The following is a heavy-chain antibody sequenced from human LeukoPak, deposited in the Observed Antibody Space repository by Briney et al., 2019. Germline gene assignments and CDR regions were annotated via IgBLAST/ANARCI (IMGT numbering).Heavy chain of an antibody. CDR3: ARDQEGFDH. J-gene: IGHJ4*02. V-gene: IGHV1-46*01. Sequence: ASVKVSCKASGYTFTNNYLHWVRQAPGQGLEWMGMIYPRDGSTSYAQNFQGRVTVIRDTSTTTVHMELRGLRSEDTAVYYCARDQEGFDHWGQGTVVTVSS. CDR1: GYTFTNNY. CDR2: IYPRDGST.